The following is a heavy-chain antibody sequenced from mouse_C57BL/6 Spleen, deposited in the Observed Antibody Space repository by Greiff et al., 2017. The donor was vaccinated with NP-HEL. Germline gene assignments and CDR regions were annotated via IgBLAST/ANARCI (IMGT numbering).Heavy chain of an antibody. D-gene: IGHD4-1*01. J-gene: IGHJ4*01. Sequence: EVKLMESGPGLVKPSQSLSLTCSVTGYSITSGYYWNWIRQFPGNKLEWMGYISYDGSNNYNPSLKNRISITRDTSKNQFFLKLNSVTTEDTATYYCAREDWGAAMDYWGQGTSVTVSS. CDR3: AREDWGAAMDY. CDR2: ISYDGSN. CDR1: GYSITSGYY. V-gene: IGHV3-6*01.